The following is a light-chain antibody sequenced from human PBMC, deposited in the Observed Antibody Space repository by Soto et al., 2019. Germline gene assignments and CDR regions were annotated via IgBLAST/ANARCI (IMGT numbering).Light chain of an antibody. Sequence: QSALTQPRSVSGSPGQSVTIACTATSSDVGGYNYVSWYQQHPGKAPKLMTYDVSKRPSGVPDRFSGSKSGNTASLTISGLQAEDEADYYCCSYVGSISVIFGGGTKLTVL. CDR3: CSYVGSISVI. CDR1: SSDVGGYNY. V-gene: IGLV2-11*01. J-gene: IGLJ2*01. CDR2: DVS.